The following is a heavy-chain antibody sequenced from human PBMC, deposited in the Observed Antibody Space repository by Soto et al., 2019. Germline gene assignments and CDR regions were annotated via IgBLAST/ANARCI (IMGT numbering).Heavy chain of an antibody. CDR3: ARCVPRVRRALSSGGSCYVDY. CDR1: GGYISSSSYY. CDR2: IYYSGST. Sequence: TSETLSLTCTGSGGYISSSSYYWGWIRQPPGKGLEWIGSIYYSGSTYYNPSLKSRVTISVDTSKNQFSLKLSSVTAADTAVYYCARCVPRVRRALSSGGSCYVDYWGQGTLVTVSS. V-gene: IGHV4-39*01. D-gene: IGHD2-15*01. J-gene: IGHJ4*02.